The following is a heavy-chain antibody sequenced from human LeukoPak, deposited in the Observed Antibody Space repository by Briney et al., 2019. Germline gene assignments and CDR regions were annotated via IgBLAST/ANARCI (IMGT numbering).Heavy chain of an antibody. J-gene: IGHJ4*02. V-gene: IGHV1-69*05. Sequence: SVKVSCKASGGTFSSYAISWVRQAPGQGLEWMGRIIPIFGTANYAQKFQGRVTITTDESTSTAYMELSSLRSEDTAVYYCASYYYGSGSYLGYWGQGTLVTVSS. CDR1: GGTFSSYA. D-gene: IGHD3-10*01. CDR3: ASYYYGSGSYLGY. CDR2: IIPIFGTA.